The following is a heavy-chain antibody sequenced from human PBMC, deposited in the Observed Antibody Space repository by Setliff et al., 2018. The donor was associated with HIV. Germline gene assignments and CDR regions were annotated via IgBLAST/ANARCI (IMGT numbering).Heavy chain of an antibody. D-gene: IGHD6-19*01. J-gene: IGHJ6*03. V-gene: IGHV3-23*01. CDR1: GFTFSTNA. Sequence: GGSLRPSCAASGFTFSTNAMNWVRQAPGKGLEWVSGISAGGGSTYYADSVKGRFTISRDNSKNTLYMQMNNLRAEDTAVYYCAKRGYVSAWYDEPVQFYQHMDVWGKGTTVTVSS. CDR3: AKRGYVSAWYDEPVQFYQHMDV. CDR2: ISAGGGST.